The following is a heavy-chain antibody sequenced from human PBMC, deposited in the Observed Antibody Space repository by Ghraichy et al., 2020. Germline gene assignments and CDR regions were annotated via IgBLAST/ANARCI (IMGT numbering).Heavy chain of an antibody. D-gene: IGHD6-6*01. CDR2: TYYRSKWYN. Sequence: SQTLSLTCAISGDSVSSNSAAWNWIRQSPSRGLEWLGRTYYRSKWYNDYAVSVKSRITINPVTSKNQFSLQLNSVTPEDTAVYYCARETYSSSSFGEHYYYYYGMDVWGQGTTVTVSS. V-gene: IGHV6-1*01. CDR1: GDSVSSNSAA. J-gene: IGHJ6*02. CDR3: ARETYSSSSFGEHYYYYYGMDV.